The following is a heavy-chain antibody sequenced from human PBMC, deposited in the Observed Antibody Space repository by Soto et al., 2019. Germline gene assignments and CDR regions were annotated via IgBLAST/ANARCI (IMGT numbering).Heavy chain of an antibody. V-gene: IGHV3-15*01. Sequence: GGSLRLSCAASGFTFSNAWMSWVRQAPGKGLEWVGRIKSKTDGGTTDYAAPVKGRFTISRDDSKNTLYLQMNSLKTEDTAVYYCTTEMMGIHAFDIWGQGTMVTVSS. J-gene: IGHJ3*02. CDR2: IKSKTDGGTT. CDR3: TTEMMGIHAFDI. D-gene: IGHD7-27*01. CDR1: GFTFSNAW.